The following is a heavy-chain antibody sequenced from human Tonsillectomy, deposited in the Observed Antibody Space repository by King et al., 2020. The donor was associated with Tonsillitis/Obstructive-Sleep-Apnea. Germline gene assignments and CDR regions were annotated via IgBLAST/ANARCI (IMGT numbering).Heavy chain of an antibody. CDR3: TTDWGNPRRSYGLFDH. J-gene: IGHJ4*02. D-gene: IGHD1-26*01. CDR2: IKSKTDGGST. CDR1: GFTFTNAW. Sequence: VQLVESGGGLVKPGGSLRVSCAASGFTFTNAWMSWARQAPGKGLEWVGRIKSKTDGGSTDYGAPVKGRFIISRDDSKNTLYLQMNSLKTEDTAVYYCTTDWGNPRRSYGLFDHWGQGTLVTVSS. V-gene: IGHV3-15*01.